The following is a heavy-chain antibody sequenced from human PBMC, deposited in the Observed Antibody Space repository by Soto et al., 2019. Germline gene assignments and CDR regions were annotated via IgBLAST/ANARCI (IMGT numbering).Heavy chain of an antibody. CDR3: ARGSYDSSGYYYYFDY. D-gene: IGHD3-22*01. J-gene: IGHJ4*02. V-gene: IGHV3-30-3*01. Sequence: GGSLRLSCAASGFTFSSYAMHWVRQAPGKGLEWVAVISYDGSNKYYADSVKGRFTISRDKSKNTLYLQMNSLRAEDTDVYFYARGSYDSSGYYYYFDYWGQGTLVTVSS. CDR1: GFTFSSYA. CDR2: ISYDGSNK.